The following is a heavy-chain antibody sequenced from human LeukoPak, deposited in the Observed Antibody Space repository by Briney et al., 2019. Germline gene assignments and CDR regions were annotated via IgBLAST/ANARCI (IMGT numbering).Heavy chain of an antibody. CDR3: ACLGGSLHYYYYYMDV. J-gene: IGHJ6*03. Sequence: PSETLSLTCTVSGGSISSSSYYWGWIRQPPGKGLEWIGSIYYSGSTYYNPSLKSRVTISVDTSKNQFSLKLSSVTAADTAMYYCACLGGSLHYYYYYMDVWGKGTTVTVSS. V-gene: IGHV4-39*01. D-gene: IGHD3-10*01. CDR1: GGSISSSSYY. CDR2: IYYSGST.